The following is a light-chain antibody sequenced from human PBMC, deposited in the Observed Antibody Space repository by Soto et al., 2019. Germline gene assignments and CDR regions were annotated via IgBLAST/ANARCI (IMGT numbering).Light chain of an antibody. J-gene: IGLJ3*02. CDR3: QSYDSSLSGWV. CDR1: SSNIGAGYD. V-gene: IGLV1-40*01. Sequence: QSALTQPPSVSGAPGQRVTISCTGSSSNIGAGYDVHWYQQLPGTAPKLLIYGNSNRPSGVPDRFSGSKSGTSASLAITGLQAEDEADYYCQSYDSSLSGWVFGRGTQLTVL. CDR2: GNS.